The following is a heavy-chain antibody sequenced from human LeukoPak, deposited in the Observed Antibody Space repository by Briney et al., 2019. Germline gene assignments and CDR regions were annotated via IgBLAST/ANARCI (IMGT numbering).Heavy chain of an antibody. CDR1: GYTFTSYG. J-gene: IGHJ4*02. V-gene: IGHV1-18*01. CDR2: ISDHNGNI. Sequence: ASVKVSCKASGYTFTSYGISWVRQAPGQGLEWMGWISDHNGNIKYAQKFQGRVTMTTDTSTSTVYMELRSLRSDDTAVYFCARDLMFFCTNDVCPADHWGQGTLLIVSS. CDR3: ARDLMFFCTNDVCPADH. D-gene: IGHD2-8*01.